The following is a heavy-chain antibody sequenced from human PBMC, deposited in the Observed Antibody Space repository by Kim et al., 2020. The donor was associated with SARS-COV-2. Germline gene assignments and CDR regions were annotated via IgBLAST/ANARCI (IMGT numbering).Heavy chain of an antibody. CDR1: GFTFSNYA. V-gene: IGHV3-23*01. D-gene: IGHD1-7*01. J-gene: IGHJ4*02. Sequence: GGSLRLSFADSGFTFSNYAMSWVRQAPGRGLLWVATISDTGAWTYYADSVKGRGTISSDTSTNPLYLQMNSLRPEDTAVYFCASSTTRVTYFHYWGQRTLVTVSS. CDR3: ASSTTRVTYFHY. CDR2: ISDTGAWT.